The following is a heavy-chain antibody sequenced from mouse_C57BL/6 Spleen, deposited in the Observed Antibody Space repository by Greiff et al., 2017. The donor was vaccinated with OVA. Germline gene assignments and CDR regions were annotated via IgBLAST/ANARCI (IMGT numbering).Heavy chain of an antibody. Sequence: QVQLQQSGPGLVQPSQSLSITCTVSGFSLTSYGVHWVRQPPGKGLEWLGVIWSGGSTDYNAAFISRLSISKDNSQSQVFFKMNSLQADDTAIYYCAKSFYYDYDVGAMDYWGQGTSVTVSS. CDR3: AKSFYYDYDVGAMDY. J-gene: IGHJ4*01. V-gene: IGHV2-4*01. CDR1: GFSLTSYG. CDR2: IWSGGST. D-gene: IGHD2-4*01.